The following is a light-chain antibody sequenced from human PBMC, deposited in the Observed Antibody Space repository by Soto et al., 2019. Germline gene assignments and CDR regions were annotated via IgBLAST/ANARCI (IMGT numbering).Light chain of an antibody. J-gene: IGKJ1*01. CDR1: RDVGSD. V-gene: IGKV1-6*01. CDR2: ASS. Sequence: QMTQSPSSLSASVVEKIIINCRASRDVGSDVSWYQQKPGQAPKLLIYASSNLYTGVPSRFSGSRSGTEFTLTISSLQPEDFASYYCLQDYGDSWTVGQGTKVDIK. CDR3: LQDYGDSWT.